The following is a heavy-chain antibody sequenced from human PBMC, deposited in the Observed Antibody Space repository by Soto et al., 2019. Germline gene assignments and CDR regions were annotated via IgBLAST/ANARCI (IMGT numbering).Heavy chain of an antibody. Sequence: QVQLVQSGAEVKKPGSSVKVSCKASGGTFSSYAISWVRQAPGQGLEWMGGVIPISDTTNYAQKLQGRVTITADESTRSPYMELRSLRSEYTAVYYCARSQGSSTSLEIYYYYYYGMDVWGQGTTVTVSS. D-gene: IGHD2-2*01. CDR3: ARSQGSSTSLEIYYYYYYGMDV. V-gene: IGHV1-69*01. J-gene: IGHJ6*02. CDR2: VIPISDTT. CDR1: GGTFSSYA.